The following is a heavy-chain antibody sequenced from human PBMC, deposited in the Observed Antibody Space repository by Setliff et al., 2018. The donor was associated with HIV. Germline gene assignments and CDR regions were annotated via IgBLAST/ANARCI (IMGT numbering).Heavy chain of an antibody. CDR3: AKDLVEGVDSTSYYYVMDV. V-gene: IGHV3-72*01. Sequence: GGSLRLSCAASGFNFNDHYMDWARQAPGKGLEWVARIRDKGQSYTTEYAASVKGRFTVSRDDSKNLVYLQMNSLRTEDTAVYYCAKDLVEGVDSTSYYYVMDVWGQGTTVTVSS. CDR2: IRDKGQSYTT. J-gene: IGHJ6*02. CDR1: GFNFNDHY. D-gene: IGHD3-3*01.